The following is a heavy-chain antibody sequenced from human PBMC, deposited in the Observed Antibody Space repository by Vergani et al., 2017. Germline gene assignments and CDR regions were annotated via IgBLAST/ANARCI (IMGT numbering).Heavy chain of an antibody. Sequence: EVHLVESGGGLVQPGRSLRLSCSGSGFTLGDYAMTWVRQAPGKGLECVAFIWSKPYGGKTEYAASVKGRFTISRDDSKAIAYLQMNSLKTEDTAVYYCTTGFPGSSWSTYWGQGTLVTVSS. CDR2: IWSKPYGGKT. D-gene: IGHD6-13*01. V-gene: IGHV3-49*04. CDR1: GFTLGDYA. J-gene: IGHJ4*01. CDR3: TTGFPGSSWSTY.